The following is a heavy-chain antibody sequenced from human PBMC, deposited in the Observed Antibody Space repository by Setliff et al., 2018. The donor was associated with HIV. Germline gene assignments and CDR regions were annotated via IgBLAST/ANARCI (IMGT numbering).Heavy chain of an antibody. V-gene: IGHV1-2*02. CDR3: ARDTAGGIAAHNWFDP. CDR1: GGPFSTYT. Sequence: ASVKVSCKASGGPFSTYTITWVRQAPGQGLEWMGWINPNSGGTNYAQTFQGRVTMTRDTSISTAYMELSRLRSDDTAVYYCARDTAGGIAAHNWFDPWGRGTLVTVSS. D-gene: IGHD6-13*01. CDR2: INPNSGGT. J-gene: IGHJ5*02.